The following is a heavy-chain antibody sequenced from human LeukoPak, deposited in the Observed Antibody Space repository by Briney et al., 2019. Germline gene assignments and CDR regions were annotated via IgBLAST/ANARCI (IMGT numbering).Heavy chain of an antibody. CDR1: GGSISSSGYY. CDR2: IYYSGST. Sequence: SETLSLTCTVSGGSISSSGYYWGWIRQPPGKGPEWIASIYYSGSTYYNPSLKSRVTISVDTSKNQLSLKLSSLTSADTAVYYCARHEYSGSYYGLSWFDPWGQGTLVTVSS. CDR3: ARHEYSGSYYGLSWFDP. V-gene: IGHV4-39*01. D-gene: IGHD1-26*01. J-gene: IGHJ5*02.